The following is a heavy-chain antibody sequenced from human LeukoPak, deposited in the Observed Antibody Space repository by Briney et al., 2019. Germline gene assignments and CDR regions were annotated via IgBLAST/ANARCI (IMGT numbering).Heavy chain of an antibody. D-gene: IGHD6-6*01. CDR2: IKQDGSEK. CDR3: ARADSSIAARLSRSSIFNYYYYMDV. CDR1: GFTLISYW. J-gene: IGHJ6*03. Sequence: GGSLRLSCAASGFTLISYWMTWVRQAPGKGLEWVANIKQDGSEKYYVDSVKGRFTISRDNAKNSLYLQMNSLRDEDTAVYYCARADSSIAARLSRSSIFNYYYYMDVWGKGTTVTVSS. V-gene: IGHV3-7*01.